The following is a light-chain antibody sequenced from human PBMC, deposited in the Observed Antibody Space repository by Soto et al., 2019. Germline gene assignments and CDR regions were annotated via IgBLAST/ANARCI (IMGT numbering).Light chain of an antibody. CDR2: GTS. V-gene: IGKV3-20*01. J-gene: IGKJ1*01. CDR3: QHFGNSRWT. CDR1: QSVSSTY. Sequence: EIVLTQSPGTLSSSPGERATLSCRASQSVSSTYLAWYQQRPGQAPRLLIYGTSRRASGIPDRFSGSGSGTDFTLIINRLEPEDFAVYFCQHFGNSRWTFGHGTRVEIK.